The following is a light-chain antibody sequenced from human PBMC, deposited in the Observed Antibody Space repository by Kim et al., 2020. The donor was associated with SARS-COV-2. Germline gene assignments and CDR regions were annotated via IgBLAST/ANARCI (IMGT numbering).Light chain of an antibody. CDR3: QQSHTAPLLT. V-gene: IGKV1-39*01. Sequence: DIQMTQSPSSLAASVGDRVTITCRASQNINSFLNWYQQRPGKAPKLLIYAASTLQIGVPSRFSGSGSGTDFTLTITSLQREGFATYYCQQSHTAPLLTFGGGAKVDIK. CDR2: AAS. CDR1: QNINSF. J-gene: IGKJ4*01.